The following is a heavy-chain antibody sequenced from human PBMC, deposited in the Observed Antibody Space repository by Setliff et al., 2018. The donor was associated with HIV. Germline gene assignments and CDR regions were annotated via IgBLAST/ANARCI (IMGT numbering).Heavy chain of an antibody. D-gene: IGHD3-3*01. Sequence: SVKVSCKASGGTFSSYGISWVRQASGQGLEWMGRIIPIFSTANYAQKFQGRVTITADKSTSTAYLEVSSLRSEDTAVYYCARDPGEGGGGFLEWTIGYYYYMDVWGKGTTVTVSS. J-gene: IGHJ6*03. CDR3: ARDPGEGGGGFLEWTIGYYYYMDV. CDR2: IIPIFSTA. CDR1: GGTFSSYG. V-gene: IGHV1-69*06.